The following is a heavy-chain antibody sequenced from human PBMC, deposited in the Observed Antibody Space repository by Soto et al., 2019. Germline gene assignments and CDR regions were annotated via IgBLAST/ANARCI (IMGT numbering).Heavy chain of an antibody. J-gene: IGHJ4*02. CDR3: ARDKLLWFGELSYFDY. Sequence: GGSLRLSCAASGFTFSSYSMNWVRQAPGKGLEWVSSISSSSSYIYYADSVKGRFTISRDNAKNSLYLQMNSLRAEDTAVYYCARDKLLWFGELSYFDYWGQGTLVTVSS. CDR2: ISSSSSYI. CDR1: GFTFSSYS. V-gene: IGHV3-21*01. D-gene: IGHD3-10*01.